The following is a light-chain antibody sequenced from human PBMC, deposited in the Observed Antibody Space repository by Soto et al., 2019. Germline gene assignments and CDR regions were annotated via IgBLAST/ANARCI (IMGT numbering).Light chain of an antibody. J-gene: IGKJ2*01. CDR1: QTVTYNY. Sequence: ENVLTQSPGTLSLSPGERATLSCRASQTVTYNYLAWYHQKPGQPPRLLIYGASSRATGIPDRFSGSGSGTDFSLTISRVKPEDFAVYYCQQYGSSYAFGQGTKLELK. CDR3: QQYGSSYA. CDR2: GAS. V-gene: IGKV3-20*01.